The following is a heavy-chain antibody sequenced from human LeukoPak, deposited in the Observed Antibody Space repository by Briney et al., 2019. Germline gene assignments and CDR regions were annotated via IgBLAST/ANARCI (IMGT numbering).Heavy chain of an antibody. J-gene: IGHJ4*02. V-gene: IGHV4-30-4*01. Sequence: PSETLSLTCTVSGGSISSGDYYWSWIRQPPGKGLEWIGYIYYSGSTYYNPSLKSRVTISVDTSKNQFSLKLSSVTAADTAVYYCARDGYPYGGNLVGFDYWGQGTLVTVSS. CDR2: IYYSGST. CDR1: GGSISSGDYY. CDR3: ARDGYPYGGNLVGFDY. D-gene: IGHD4-23*01.